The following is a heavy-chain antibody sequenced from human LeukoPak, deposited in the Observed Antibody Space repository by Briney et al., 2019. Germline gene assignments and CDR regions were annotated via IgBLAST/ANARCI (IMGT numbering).Heavy chain of an antibody. CDR3: VRGERCGGDCSSRQQ. CDR2: IYYTGVT. D-gene: IGHD2-21*02. Sequence: RPLETLSLTCTVSGGPLTISYWSWIRQPPGRGLEWVGYIYYTGVTNYHPSLAGRVSMSLDMSKNLISLNLDSVTAADTAVYYCVRGERCGGDCSSRQQWGQGTLVTVSS. CDR1: GGPLTISY. J-gene: IGHJ1*01. V-gene: IGHV4-59*13.